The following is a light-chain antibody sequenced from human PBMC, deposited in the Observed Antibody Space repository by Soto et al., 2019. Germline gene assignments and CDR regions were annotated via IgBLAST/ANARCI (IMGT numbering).Light chain of an antibody. Sequence: QSALTQPPSASGSPGQSVTISCTGTSSDVGGYNYVSWYQQHPGKAPKLMIYEVSKRPSGVPDRFSGSKSGNTASLTVSGLQAEDEADYYCNSYAGSNNWVFGGGPKLTVL. CDR3: NSYAGSNNWV. CDR2: EVS. J-gene: IGLJ3*02. CDR1: SSDVGGYNY. V-gene: IGLV2-8*01.